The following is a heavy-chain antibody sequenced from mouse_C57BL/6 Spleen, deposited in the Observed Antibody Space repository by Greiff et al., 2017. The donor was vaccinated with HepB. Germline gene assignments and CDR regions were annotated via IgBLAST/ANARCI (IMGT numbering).Heavy chain of an antibody. CDR1: GYAFSSSW. CDR2: IYPGDGDT. Sequence: VQLQQSGPELVKPGASVKISCKASGYAFSSSWMNWVKQRPGKGLEWIGRIYPGDGDTNYNGKFKGKATLTADKSSSTAYMQLSSLTSANSAVYFCAGSAYGQYDFDYWGQGTTLTVSS. D-gene: IGHD1-1*01. J-gene: IGHJ2*01. V-gene: IGHV1-82*01. CDR3: AGSAYGQYDFDY.